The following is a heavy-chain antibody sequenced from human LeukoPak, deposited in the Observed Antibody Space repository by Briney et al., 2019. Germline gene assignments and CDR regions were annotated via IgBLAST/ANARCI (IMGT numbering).Heavy chain of an antibody. CDR1: GFTFSSYA. D-gene: IGHD2-15*01. CDR2: ISGSGANT. Sequence: PGGSLRLSCAASGFTFSSYAMSWVRQAPGKGLEWVSAISGSGANTYFADSVKGRFTISRDNSKNTLYLQMNSLRAEDTAVYYCAKVRKSNTRCFDLWGRGTLVTLSS. V-gene: IGHV3-23*01. CDR3: AKVRKSNTRCFDL. J-gene: IGHJ2*01.